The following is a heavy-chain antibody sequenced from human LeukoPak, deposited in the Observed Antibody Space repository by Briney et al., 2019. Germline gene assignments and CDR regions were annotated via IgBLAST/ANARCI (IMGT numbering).Heavy chain of an antibody. D-gene: IGHD3-22*01. J-gene: IGHJ4*02. CDR2: ISSSSSYI. Sequence: PGGSLRLSCAASGFTFSSYSMNWVRQAPGKGLEWVSSISSSSSYIYYADSVKGRFTISRDNAKNSLYLQMNSLRAEDTAVYYCAGDSDYDSSGYSGGFDYWGQGTLVTVSS. V-gene: IGHV3-21*01. CDR3: AGDSDYDSSGYSGGFDY. CDR1: GFTFSSYS.